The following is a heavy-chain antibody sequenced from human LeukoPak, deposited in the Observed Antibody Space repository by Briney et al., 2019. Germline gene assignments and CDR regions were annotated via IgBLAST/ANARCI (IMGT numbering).Heavy chain of an antibody. CDR3: ARDIVVVPAALGMDV. CDR1: GYTFTGYY. V-gene: IGHV1-2*02. D-gene: IGHD2-2*01. J-gene: IGHJ6*02. Sequence: ASVKVSCKASGYTFTGYYMHWVRQAPGQGLEWMGWINPNSGSTNYAQKFQGRVTMTRDTSISTAYMELSRLRSDDTAVYYCARDIVVVPAALGMDVWGQGTTVTVSS. CDR2: INPNSGST.